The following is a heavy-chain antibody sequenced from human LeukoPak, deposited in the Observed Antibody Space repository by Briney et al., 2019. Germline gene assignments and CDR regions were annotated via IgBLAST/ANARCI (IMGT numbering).Heavy chain of an antibody. J-gene: IGHJ6*02. D-gene: IGHD6-13*01. V-gene: IGHV3-30*02. CDR2: IRHEGMNK. CDR3: AKEVAAGSGYYYYGMDV. CDR1: GFIFTRFG. Sequence: GGSLRLSCAASGFIFTRFGMHWVRQAPGKGLEWVAYIRHEGMNKYYADSVKGRFTISRDNSNNTLYLQMKTLRTEDTAVYYCAKEVAAGSGYYYYGMDVWGQGTTVTVSS.